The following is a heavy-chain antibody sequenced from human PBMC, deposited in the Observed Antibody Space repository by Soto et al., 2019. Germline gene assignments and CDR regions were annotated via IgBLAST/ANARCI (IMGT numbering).Heavy chain of an antibody. CDR1: GYTFTAFY. V-gene: IGHV1-2*02. D-gene: IGHD2-15*01. Sequence: ASVKVSCKASGYTFTAFYMHWVRQAPGQGLEWMGWINPNSGDTNYAQKFQGRVTMSRDTSISTAYTELSRLRSDDTAVYYCAKDLVVVVAATAEGMDVWGPGTSVTFSS. CDR2: INPNSGDT. CDR3: AKDLVVVVAATAEGMDV. J-gene: IGHJ6*02.